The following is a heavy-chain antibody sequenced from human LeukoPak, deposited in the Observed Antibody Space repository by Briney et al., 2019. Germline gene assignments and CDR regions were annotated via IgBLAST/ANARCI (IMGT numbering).Heavy chain of an antibody. J-gene: IGHJ6*02. V-gene: IGHV1-8*01. Sequence: ASVKVSCKASGYTFTSYDINWVRQAPGKGLEWMGWMNPNSGNTDYAQKFQGRVTITRNTHKRTAYMQLSSLRSEDTAVYYCARVNYGDYDYYYGMDVWGQGTTVTVSS. CDR1: GYTFTSYD. CDR3: ARVNYGDYDYYYGMDV. CDR2: MNPNSGNT. D-gene: IGHD4-17*01.